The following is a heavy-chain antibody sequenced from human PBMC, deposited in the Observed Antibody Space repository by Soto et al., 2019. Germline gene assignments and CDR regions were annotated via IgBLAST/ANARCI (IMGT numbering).Heavy chain of an antibody. CDR1: GFTFSSYS. CDR3: ARTNGAYSNYFDY. D-gene: IGHD2-8*01. J-gene: IGHJ4*02. Sequence: EVQLVESGGGLVKPGGPLRLSCAASGFTFSSYSMVWVRQAPEKGLEWVSSIGGSSGHIYYADSLKGRFTISRDNAKNSLYLQMNSLRVDDTAVYYCARTNGAYSNYFDYWGQGTLVTVSS. CDR2: IGGSSGHI. V-gene: IGHV3-21*01.